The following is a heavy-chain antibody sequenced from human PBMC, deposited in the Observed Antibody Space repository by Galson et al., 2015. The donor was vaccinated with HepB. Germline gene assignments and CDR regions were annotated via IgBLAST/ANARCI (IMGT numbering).Heavy chain of an antibody. CDR3: AKEISYFDY. CDR2: ISGGGSTT. V-gene: IGHV3-23*01. CDR1: GFTFSSYA. Sequence: SLRLSCAASGFTFSSYAMSWVRQAPGKGLEWVSAISGGGSTTYYADSVKGRFTISRDNSKNTLYLQMNSLRAEDTAIYYCAKEISYFDYWGQGTLVTVSS. J-gene: IGHJ4*02.